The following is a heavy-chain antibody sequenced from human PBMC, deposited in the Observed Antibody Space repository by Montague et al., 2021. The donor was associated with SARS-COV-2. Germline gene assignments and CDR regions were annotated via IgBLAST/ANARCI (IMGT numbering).Heavy chain of an antibody. D-gene: IGHD3-10*01. CDR3: ARDDGSGSYYVSFDY. Sequence: SLRLSCAASGFTFSSHAVHWVRQAPGKELEWVAIISYDGSNKYYADSVKGRFTISRDNSKNTLYLQMNSLRAEDTAVYYCARDDGSGSYYVSFDYWGQGTLVTVSS. J-gene: IGHJ4*02. CDR2: ISYDGSNK. V-gene: IGHV3-30*04. CDR1: GFTFSSHA.